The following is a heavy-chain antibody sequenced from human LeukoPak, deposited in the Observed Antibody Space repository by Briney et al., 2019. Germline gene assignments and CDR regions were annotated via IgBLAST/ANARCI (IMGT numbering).Heavy chain of an antibody. V-gene: IGHV3-49*04. J-gene: IGHJ3*02. Sequence: GGSLRLSCAASGFTFSDYEMNWVRQAPGKGLEWIGFIRSKAYGGTIEYAASVKGRFTISRDDSKSIAYLQMNSLKTEDTAVYYCNRERITMIVDAFDIWGQGTMVTVSS. CDR3: NRERITMIVDAFDI. CDR1: GFTFSDYE. CDR2: IRSKAYGGTI. D-gene: IGHD3-22*01.